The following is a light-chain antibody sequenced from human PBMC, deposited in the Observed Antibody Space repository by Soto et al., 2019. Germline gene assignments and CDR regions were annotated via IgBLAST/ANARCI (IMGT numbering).Light chain of an antibody. CDR2: DAS. CDR3: QQRSRWPLT. J-gene: IGKJ4*01. Sequence: EIVLTQSPATLPLSPGERATLSCRASQSIISNLAWYQQKPGQAPRLIIYDASKRATGIPARFSGSGSGTDFTLTISSLEPEDFAVYYCQQRSRWPLTFGGGTKVDIK. V-gene: IGKV3-11*01. CDR1: QSIISN.